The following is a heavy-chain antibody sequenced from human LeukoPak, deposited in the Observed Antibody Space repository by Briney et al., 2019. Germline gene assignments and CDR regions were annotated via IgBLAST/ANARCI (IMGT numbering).Heavy chain of an antibody. Sequence: PGGSLRLSCAASGFTFSSYGMHWVRQAPGKGLEWVAVIWYGGSNKYYADSVKGRFTISRDNSKNTLYLQMNSLRAEDTAVYYCAKDWGRSSGYFDYWGQGTLVAVSS. CDR3: AKDWGRSSGYFDY. CDR2: IWYGGSNK. V-gene: IGHV3-30*02. J-gene: IGHJ4*02. D-gene: IGHD6-6*01. CDR1: GFTFSSYG.